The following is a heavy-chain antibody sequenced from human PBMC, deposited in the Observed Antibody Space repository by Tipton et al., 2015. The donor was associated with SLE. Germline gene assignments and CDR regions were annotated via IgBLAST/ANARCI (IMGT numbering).Heavy chain of an antibody. J-gene: IGHJ4*02. V-gene: IGHV3-33*03. CDR1: GFSFNTFD. D-gene: IGHD6-19*01. CDR3: ATRQGSGWYQSFDY. Sequence: SLRLSCAASGFSFNTFDMNWVRQAPGKGLEWVAVIWYDGSNEDYADSVKGRFTISRDNAKNSLYLQMDNLRPEDTAVYYCATRQGSGWYQSFDYWGQGSLVTVSS. CDR2: IWYDGSNE.